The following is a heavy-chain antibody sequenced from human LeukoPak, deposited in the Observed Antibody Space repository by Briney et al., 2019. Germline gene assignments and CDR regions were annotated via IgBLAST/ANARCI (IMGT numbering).Heavy chain of an antibody. CDR1: GYTFTSYG. CDR2: ISAYNGNT. V-gene: IGHV1-18*01. CDR3: ARDRVPTHYYDSGRYSPPPDY. Sequence: GASVKVSCKASGYTFTSYGISWVRQAPGQGLEWMGWISAYNGNTNYAQKLQGRVTVTTDTSTSTAYMKLRSLRSDDTAVYYCARDRVPTHYYDSGRYSPPPDYWGQGTLVTVSS. D-gene: IGHD3-22*01. J-gene: IGHJ4*02.